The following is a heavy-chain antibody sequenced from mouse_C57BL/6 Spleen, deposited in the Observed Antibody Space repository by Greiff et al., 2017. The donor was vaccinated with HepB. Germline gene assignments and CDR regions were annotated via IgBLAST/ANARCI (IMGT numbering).Heavy chain of an antibody. D-gene: IGHD4-1*02. J-gene: IGHJ3*01. V-gene: IGHV1-52*01. CDR2: IDPSDSET. Sequence: QVQLQQPGAELVRPGSSVKLSCKASGYTFTSYWMHWVKQRPIQGLEWIGNIDPSDSETHYNQKFKDKATLTVDKSSSTAYMQLSSLTSEDSAVYYGAREGAQLGRNGFAYWGQGTLVTVSA. CDR3: AREGAQLGRNGFAY. CDR1: GYTFTSYW.